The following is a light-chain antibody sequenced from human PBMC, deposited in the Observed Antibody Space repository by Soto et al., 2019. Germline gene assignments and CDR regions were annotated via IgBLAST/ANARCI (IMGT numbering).Light chain of an antibody. Sequence: QSVLTQPPSASETPGQRVTISCSGSGFNIGRNTVIWYQHLPGSAPTGLIYNNDQRPSGVPDRFSGSKSGTSASLASPGLQFEDEADYYCAAWDDSLDGYVFGSGTKVTVL. J-gene: IGLJ1*01. CDR1: GFNIGRNT. CDR3: AAWDDSLDGYV. V-gene: IGLV1-44*01. CDR2: NND.